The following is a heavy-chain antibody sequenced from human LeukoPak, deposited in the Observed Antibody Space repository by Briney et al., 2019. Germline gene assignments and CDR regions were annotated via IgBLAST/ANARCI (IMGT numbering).Heavy chain of an antibody. CDR2: INHSGST. V-gene: IGHV4-34*01. CDR3: ARGPDYGDFYYYYMDV. D-gene: IGHD4-17*01. J-gene: IGHJ6*03. CDR1: GGSFSGYY. Sequence: SSETLSLTCAVYGGSFSGYYWSWIRQPPGKGLEWIGEINHSGSTNYNPSLKSRVTISVDTSKNQFSLKLSSVTAADTAVYYCARGPDYGDFYYYYMDVWGKGTTVTVSS.